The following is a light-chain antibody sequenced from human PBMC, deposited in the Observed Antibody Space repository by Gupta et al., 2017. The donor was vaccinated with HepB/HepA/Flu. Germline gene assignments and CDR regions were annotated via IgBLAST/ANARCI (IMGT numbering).Light chain of an antibody. J-gene: IGKJ2*01. Sequence: DIQMTPSPSSVSASVGDTVTITSPASQEVGTWLPWYQQKPVEATKLLIYAAFGVQSGVPSRFSDSGCGTDFTLSISSLQPEDLANYCCQQYNNFPYTFGQGTKVEIK. CDR2: AAF. V-gene: IGKV1-12*01. CDR1: QEVGTW. CDR3: QQYNNFPYT.